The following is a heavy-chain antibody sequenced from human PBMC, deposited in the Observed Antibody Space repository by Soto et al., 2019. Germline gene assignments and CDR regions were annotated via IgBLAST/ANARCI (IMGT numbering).Heavy chain of an antibody. CDR1: GGSISSTNW. J-gene: IGHJ3*01. CDR2: IYHSGIT. D-gene: IGHD1-26*01. CDR3: ARDGRYSETYYHAFDF. V-gene: IGHV4-4*02. Sequence: PSETLSLTCAVSGGSISSTNWWTWVRQPPGKGLEWIGEIYHSGITNYNPSLKSRVIISVDKSKNHCSLRLTSVTAAATAVYYCARDGRYSETYYHAFDFWGQGTMVTVSS.